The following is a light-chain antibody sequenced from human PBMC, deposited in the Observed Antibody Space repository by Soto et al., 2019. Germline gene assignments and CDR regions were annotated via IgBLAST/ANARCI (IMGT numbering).Light chain of an antibody. CDR1: SSNIGNNA. CDR3: AAWDDSLNGYV. V-gene: IGLV1-36*01. Sequence: QSFLTQQPSVYEAPRQRVTISCSGSSSNIGNNAVNWYQQLPGKAPKLLMFYDNLLPSGVSDRFSGSKSGTSASLAISGLQSEDEADYYCAAWDDSLNGYVFGTGTKVTVL. CDR2: YDN. J-gene: IGLJ1*01.